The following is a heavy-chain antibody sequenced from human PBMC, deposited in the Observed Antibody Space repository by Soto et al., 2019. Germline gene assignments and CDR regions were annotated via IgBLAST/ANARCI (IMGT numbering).Heavy chain of an antibody. CDR3: AKDRRTIFGVGTHYYYYGMDV. CDR1: GFTFSSYG. J-gene: IGHJ6*02. V-gene: IGHV3-30*18. D-gene: IGHD3-3*01. CDR2: ISYDGSNK. Sequence: GGSLRLSCAASGFTFSSYGMHWVRQAPGKGLEWVAVISYDGSNKYYADSVKGRFTISRDNSKNTLYLQMNSLRAEDTAVYYCAKDRRTIFGVGTHYYYYGMDVWGQGTTVTVSS.